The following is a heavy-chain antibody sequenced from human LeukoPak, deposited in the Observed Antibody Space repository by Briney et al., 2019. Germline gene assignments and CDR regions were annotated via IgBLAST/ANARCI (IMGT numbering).Heavy chain of an antibody. CDR3: ARQLRGEAVAGHLQPFDY. CDR2: IYYSGST. V-gene: IGHV4-59*08. Sequence: PSETLSLTCTVSGGSISSYYWNWIRQPPGKALEWIGYIYYSGSTNYNPSLKSRVTISVDTSKNQFSLKLSSVTAADTAVYFCARQLRGEAVAGHLQPFDYWGQGTLVTVSS. CDR1: GGSISSYY. J-gene: IGHJ4*02. D-gene: IGHD6-19*01.